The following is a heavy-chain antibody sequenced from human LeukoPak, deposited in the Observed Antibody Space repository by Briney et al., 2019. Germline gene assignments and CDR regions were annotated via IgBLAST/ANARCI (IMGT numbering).Heavy chain of an antibody. CDR3: AREDYYDSSGSHY. J-gene: IGHJ4*02. Sequence: GGSLRLSCAASGFTFSSYWMSWVRQAPGKGLEWEANIKQDGSEKYYVDSVKGRFTISRDNAKNSLYLQMNSLRAEDTAVYYCAREDYYDSSGSHYWGQGTLVTVSS. V-gene: IGHV3-7*01. CDR1: GFTFSSYW. D-gene: IGHD3-22*01. CDR2: IKQDGSEK.